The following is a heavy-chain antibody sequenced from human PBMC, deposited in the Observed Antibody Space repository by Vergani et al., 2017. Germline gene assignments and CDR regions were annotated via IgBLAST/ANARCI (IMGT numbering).Heavy chain of an antibody. CDR2: ISSGGGVR. D-gene: IGHD3-10*01. J-gene: IGHJ1*01. Sequence: EVQLLESGGGLVQPGGSRRLSCAGAGFTFDTYTMAYVRQAPGKGLEWVATISSGGGVRFYADSVKGRFTISRDNSKNTLFLQMNSLKDEDTAVYYCTTAWGLYYLHGEYFQYWGRGTLVSVSS. CDR1: GFTFDTYT. V-gene: IGHV3-23*01. CDR3: TTAWGLYYLHGEYFQY.